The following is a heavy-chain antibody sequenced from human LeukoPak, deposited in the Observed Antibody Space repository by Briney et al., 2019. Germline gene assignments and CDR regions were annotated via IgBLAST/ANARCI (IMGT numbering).Heavy chain of an antibody. CDR1: GFTFDSYS. D-gene: IGHD3-10*01. CDR2: ISGRSGYI. J-gene: IGHJ4*02. CDR3: ARVGERRPGTSESFFPAHFDS. V-gene: IGHV3-21*01. Sequence: GGSLRLSCAASGFTFDSYSMTWVRQAPGEGLEWVSSISGRSGYIYYADSMKGRFTISRDNAKNSLYLQMNSLRAEDTATYFCARVGERRPGTSESFFPAHFDSWGQGTLVIVSS.